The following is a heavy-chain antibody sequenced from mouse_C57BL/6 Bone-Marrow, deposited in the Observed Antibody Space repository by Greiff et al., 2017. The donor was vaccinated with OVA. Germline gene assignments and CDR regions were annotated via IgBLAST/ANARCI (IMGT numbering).Heavy chain of an antibody. J-gene: IGHJ4*01. CDR2: INPYNGGT. CDR3: ARKSAYYSNRAMDY. CDR1: GYTFTDYY. V-gene: IGHV1-19*01. D-gene: IGHD2-5*01. Sequence: DVQLQESGPVLVKPGASVKMSCKASGYTFTDYYMNWVKQSHGKSLEWIGVINPYNGGTSYNQKFKGKATLTVDKASSTAYMELNSLTSEDSAVYYCARKSAYYSNRAMDYWGQGTSVTVSS.